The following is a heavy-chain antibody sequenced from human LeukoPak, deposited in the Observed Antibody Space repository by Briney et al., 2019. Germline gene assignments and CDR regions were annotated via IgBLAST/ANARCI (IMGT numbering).Heavy chain of an antibody. CDR1: GGSFSGYY. Sequence: SETLSLTCAVYGGSFSGYYWSWIRQPPGKGLEWIGEINHSGSTNYNPSLKSRVTISVDTSKNQFSLKLSSVTAADTAVYYCARGPLGYCSSTSCYGGGHYYMDVWGKGTTVTVSS. D-gene: IGHD2-2*01. J-gene: IGHJ6*03. CDR3: ARGPLGYCSSTSCYGGGHYYMDV. V-gene: IGHV4-34*01. CDR2: INHSGST.